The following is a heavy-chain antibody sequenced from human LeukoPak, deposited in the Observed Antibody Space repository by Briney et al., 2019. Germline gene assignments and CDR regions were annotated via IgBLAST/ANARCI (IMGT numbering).Heavy chain of an antibody. Sequence: GGSLRLSCAASGFTVSSNYMSWVRQAPGKGLEWVSVIYSGGSTYYADSVKGRFTISRDNSKNTLYLQMNSLRAEDTAVYYCAKVPRPYCSSTSCYPPGDYWGQGTLVTVSS. CDR3: AKVPRPYCSSTSCYPPGDY. D-gene: IGHD2-2*01. CDR1: GFTVSSNY. V-gene: IGHV3-66*01. J-gene: IGHJ4*02. CDR2: IYSGGST.